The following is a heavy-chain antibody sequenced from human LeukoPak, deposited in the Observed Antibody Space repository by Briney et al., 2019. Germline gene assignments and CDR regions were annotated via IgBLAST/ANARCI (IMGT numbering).Heavy chain of an antibody. CDR1: GFTVSGNY. V-gene: IGHV3-30*18. J-gene: IGHJ4*02. D-gene: IGHD1-20*01. Sequence: GGSLRLSCAASGFTVSGNYMSWVRQAPGKGLEWVAVISYDGSNKYYADSVKGRFTISRDNSKNTLYLQMNSLRAEDTAVYYCAKDTQYDITGVDYWGQGTLVTVSS. CDR3: AKDTQYDITGVDY. CDR2: ISYDGSNK.